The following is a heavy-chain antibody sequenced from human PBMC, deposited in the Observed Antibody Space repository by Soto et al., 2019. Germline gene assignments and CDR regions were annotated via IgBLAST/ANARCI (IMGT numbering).Heavy chain of an antibody. J-gene: IGHJ6*03. V-gene: IGHV1-18*01. Sequence: QVPLVQSGAEVKKPGASVKVSCKASGYTFTSYGISWVRQAPGQGLEWMGWISAYNGNTNYAQKLQGRVTMTTDTSTSTAYMELRSLRSDDTAVYYCARVPPTVTTRYYYYMDVWGKGTTVTVSS. CDR2: ISAYNGNT. CDR3: ARVPPTVTTRYYYYMDV. CDR1: GYTFTSYG. D-gene: IGHD4-17*01.